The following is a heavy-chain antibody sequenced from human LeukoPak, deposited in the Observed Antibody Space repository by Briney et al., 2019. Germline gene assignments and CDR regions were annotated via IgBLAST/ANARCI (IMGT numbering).Heavy chain of an antibody. CDR3: ARDTRALYVDTAMGSEFDP. Sequence: SETLSLTCTVSGYSISSGYYWGWIRQPPGKGLEWIGSIYHSGSTYYNPSLKSRVTISVDTSKNQFSLKLSSVTAADTAVYYCARDTRALYVDTAMGSEFDPWGQGTLVTVSS. CDR1: GYSISSGYY. CDR2: IYHSGST. V-gene: IGHV4-38-2*02. J-gene: IGHJ5*02. D-gene: IGHD5-18*01.